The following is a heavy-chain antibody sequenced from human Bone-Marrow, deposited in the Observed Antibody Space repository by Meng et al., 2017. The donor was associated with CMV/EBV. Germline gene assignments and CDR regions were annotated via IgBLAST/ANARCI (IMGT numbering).Heavy chain of an antibody. CDR2: INPDGSTT. V-gene: IGHV3-74*01. D-gene: IGHD3-3*01. CDR3: ARDSAELRFLEWLSLYLDY. CDR1: AFTFSTYW. J-gene: IGHJ4*02. Sequence: GESLKISCAASAFTFSTYWMDWVRQVPGKGLAWVSHINPDGSTTNYADSVRGRFTISRDNAKNTLYLQMNNLRPEDTAVYYCARDSAELRFLEWLSLYLDYWGQGTLATFSS.